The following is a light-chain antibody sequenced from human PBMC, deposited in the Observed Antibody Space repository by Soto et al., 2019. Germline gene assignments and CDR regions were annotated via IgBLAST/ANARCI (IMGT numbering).Light chain of an antibody. Sequence: QSALTQPASVSGSPGQSITISCTGTSSDPATYNLVSWYQQRPGKAPQLIIYEVAKRPSGVPARFSGSQSGDTASLTISGLQAEDDADYYCCSRLFGGGTKLTVL. V-gene: IGLV2-23*02. CDR1: SSDPATYNL. CDR3: CSRL. J-gene: IGLJ2*01. CDR2: EVA.